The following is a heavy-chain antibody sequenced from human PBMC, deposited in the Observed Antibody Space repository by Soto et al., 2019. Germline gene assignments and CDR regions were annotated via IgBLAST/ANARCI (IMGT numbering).Heavy chain of an antibody. CDR2: INHSGST. J-gene: IGHJ5*02. CDR3: ARGRNLYSSSWYGLGTTQFDP. V-gene: IGHV4-34*01. Sequence: QVQLQQWGAGLLKPSETLSLTCAVYGGSFSGYYWSWIRQPPGKGLEWIGEINHSGSTNYNPSLMSRVTISVDTSKNQFSLKLSSVTAADTAVYYCARGRNLYSSSWYGLGTTQFDPWGQGTLVTVSS. CDR1: GGSFSGYY. D-gene: IGHD6-13*01.